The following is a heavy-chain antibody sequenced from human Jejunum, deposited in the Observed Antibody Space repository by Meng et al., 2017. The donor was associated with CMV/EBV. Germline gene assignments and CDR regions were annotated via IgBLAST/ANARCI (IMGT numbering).Heavy chain of an antibody. CDR2: IIPILGIA. D-gene: IGHD6-13*01. CDR3: AREGQQLVNFDY. J-gene: IGHJ4*02. Sequence: KASGGNFSSYAISWVRQAPGQGLEWMGGIIPILGIANYAQKFQGRVTITADKSTSTAYMELSSLRSEDTAVYYCAREGQQLVNFDYWGQGTLVTVSS. CDR1: GGNFSSYA. V-gene: IGHV1-69*10.